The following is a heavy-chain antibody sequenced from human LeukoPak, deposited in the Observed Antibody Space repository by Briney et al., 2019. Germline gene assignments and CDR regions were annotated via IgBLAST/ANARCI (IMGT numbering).Heavy chain of an antibody. CDR1: GFTFSSYS. V-gene: IGHV3-48*02. J-gene: IGHJ3*02. Sequence: GGSLTLSCAASGFTFSSYSMNWVRQAPGKGLEWVSYISSSSSTIYYADSVKGRFTISRDNAKNSLYLQMNSLRDEDTAVYYCARDGPLVRMITFGNDAFDIWGQGTMVTVSS. D-gene: IGHD3-16*01. CDR3: ARDGPLVRMITFGNDAFDI. CDR2: ISSSSSTI.